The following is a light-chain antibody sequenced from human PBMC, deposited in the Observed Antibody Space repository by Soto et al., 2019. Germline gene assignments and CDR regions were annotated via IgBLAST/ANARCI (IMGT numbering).Light chain of an antibody. V-gene: IGLV6-57*04. Sequence: NFMLTQPHSVSESPGKTVTISCTRSSGSISTNYVQWYQQRPGSAPTTVIYEDNQRPSGVPDRFSGSIDSSSSSASLTISGLNTYDEADYYCQSYYTKRLVVFGGGTKVTVL. CDR3: QSYYTKRLVV. CDR1: SGSISTNY. CDR2: EDN. J-gene: IGLJ2*01.